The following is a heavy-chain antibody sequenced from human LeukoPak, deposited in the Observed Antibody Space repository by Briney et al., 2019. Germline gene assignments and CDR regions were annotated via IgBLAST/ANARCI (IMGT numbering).Heavy chain of an antibody. Sequence: SETLSLTCTVSGGSLSSGDYYWSWIRQPPGKGLEWIGYIYYSGSTYYNPSLKSRVTISVDSSKNQFSLKLSSVTAADTAVYYCARPGDGYNLGYWGQGTLVTVSS. J-gene: IGHJ4*02. CDR3: ARPGDGYNLGY. V-gene: IGHV4-30-4*08. CDR1: GGSLSSGDYY. CDR2: IYYSGST. D-gene: IGHD5-24*01.